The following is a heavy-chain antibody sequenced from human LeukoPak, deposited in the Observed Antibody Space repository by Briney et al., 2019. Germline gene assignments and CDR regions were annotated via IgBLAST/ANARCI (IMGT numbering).Heavy chain of an antibody. D-gene: IGHD1-1*01. CDR1: GFTFSSYA. CDR3: ARDSGNWYYYYYMDV. V-gene: IGHV3-30-3*01. J-gene: IGHJ6*03. CDR2: ISYDGSNK. Sequence: GGSLRLSCAASGFTFSSYAMHWVRQAPGKGLEWLAVISYDGSNKYYADSVKGRFTISRDNSKNTLYLQMNSLRAEDTAVYYCARDSGNWYYYYYMDVWGKGTTVTVSS.